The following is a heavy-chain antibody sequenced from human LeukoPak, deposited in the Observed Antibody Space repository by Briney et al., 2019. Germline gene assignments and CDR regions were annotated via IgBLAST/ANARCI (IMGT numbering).Heavy chain of an antibody. Sequence: GGSLRLSCAASGFTFSSYSMNWVRQAPGKGLEWVSSISSSSSYIYYADSVKGRFTISRDNAKNSLYLQMNSLRAEDTAVYYCARDADSSSWLMYYYYGMDVWGQGTTVTVSS. V-gene: IGHV3-21*01. CDR2: ISSSSSYI. J-gene: IGHJ6*02. D-gene: IGHD6-13*01. CDR3: ARDADSSSWLMYYYYGMDV. CDR1: GFTFSSYS.